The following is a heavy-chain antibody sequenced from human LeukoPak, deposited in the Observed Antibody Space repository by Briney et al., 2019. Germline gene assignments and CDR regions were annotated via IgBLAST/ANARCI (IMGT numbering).Heavy chain of an antibody. V-gene: IGHV6-1*01. CDR3: VRAAVVVLATMFDY. J-gene: IGHJ4*02. D-gene: IGHD2-15*01. Sequence: SQTLSLTCAISGDSVSSNSVAWNWFRQSPSRGLQWQGRTYHRSKWFNEYAFSVKSRLTIYPDTSNNQFSLVLNSVTPEDTAVYYCVRAAVVVLATMFDYWGQGTLVTVSS. CDR2: TYHRSKWFN. CDR1: GDSVSSNSVA.